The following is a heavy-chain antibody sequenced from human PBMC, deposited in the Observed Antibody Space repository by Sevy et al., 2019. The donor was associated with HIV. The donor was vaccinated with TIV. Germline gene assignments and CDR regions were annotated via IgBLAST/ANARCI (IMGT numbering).Heavy chain of an antibody. CDR2: IYHSVST. Sequence: SETLSLTCTVSGYSISSGYYWGWIRQPPGKGLEWIGSIYHSVSTYYNPSLKSRVTISVDTSKNQFSLKLSSVTAADTAVYYCARGLDIVATIGYWGQGTLVTVSS. CDR3: ARGLDIVATIGY. J-gene: IGHJ4*02. CDR1: GYSISSGYY. D-gene: IGHD5-12*01. V-gene: IGHV4-38-2*02.